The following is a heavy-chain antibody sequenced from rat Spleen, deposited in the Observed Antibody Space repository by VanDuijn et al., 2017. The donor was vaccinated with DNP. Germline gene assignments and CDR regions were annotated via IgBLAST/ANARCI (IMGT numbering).Heavy chain of an antibody. CDR1: GFSLTSNN. CDR3: ARHGEIRGSFDY. J-gene: IGHJ2*01. V-gene: IGHV5-25*01. CDR2: ISPDGHIT. D-gene: IGHD4-4*01. Sequence: VQLKESGPGLVQPSQTLSLTCTVAGFSLTSNNVHWLRQPPGKGLEWVASISPDGHITYYRDSVKGRFTISRDNAKSTLYLQTDRLRSEDTATYYCARHGEIRGSFDYWGHGVMVTVSS.